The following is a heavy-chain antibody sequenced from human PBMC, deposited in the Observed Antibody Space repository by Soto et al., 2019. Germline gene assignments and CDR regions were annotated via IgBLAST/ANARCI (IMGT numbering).Heavy chain of an antibody. D-gene: IGHD3-3*01. Sequence: PGGSLRLSCAASGFTFSSYAMSWVRQAPGKGLEWVSAISGSGGSTYYADSVKGRFTISRDNSKNTLYLQMNSLRAEDTAVYYCAKETLDRPAAIRVYDFWSGYYPYFDYWGQGTLVTVSS. V-gene: IGHV3-23*01. J-gene: IGHJ4*02. CDR3: AKETLDRPAAIRVYDFWSGYYPYFDY. CDR2: ISGSGGST. CDR1: GFTFSSYA.